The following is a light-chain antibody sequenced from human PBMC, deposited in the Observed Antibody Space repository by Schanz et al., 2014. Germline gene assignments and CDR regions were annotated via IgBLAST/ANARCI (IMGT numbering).Light chain of an antibody. Sequence: QSALTQPPSASGSPGQSVTISCTGTSSDVGGYDHVSWYQQHPGKAPRLLVYRVTKRPSGVPDRFSGSKSGNTASLTVSGLQAEDEADYYCSSYTSTSTLIFGGGTKLTVL. CDR3: SSYTSTSTLI. V-gene: IGLV2-8*01. J-gene: IGLJ2*01. CDR1: SSDVGGYDH. CDR2: RVT.